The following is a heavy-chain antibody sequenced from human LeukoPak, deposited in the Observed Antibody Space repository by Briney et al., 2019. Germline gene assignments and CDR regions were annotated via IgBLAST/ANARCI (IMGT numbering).Heavy chain of an antibody. CDR3: ARRPNSDGSGYPFDY. Sequence: SETLSLTCAVSGGSISNDNWWSWVRPPPGKGLEWIGDIYQGERTNYDPSLRSRVTISLDKSKNQFSLKLSSLTAADTAVYYCARRPNSDGSGYPFDYWGQGTLVTVSS. D-gene: IGHD3-22*01. CDR1: GGSISNDNW. CDR2: IYQGERT. J-gene: IGHJ4*02. V-gene: IGHV4-4*02.